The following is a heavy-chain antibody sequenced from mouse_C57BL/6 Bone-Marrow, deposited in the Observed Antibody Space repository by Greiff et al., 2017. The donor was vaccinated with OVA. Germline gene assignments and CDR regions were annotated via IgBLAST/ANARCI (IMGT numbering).Heavy chain of an antibody. CDR1: GFSLTSYG. V-gene: IGHV2-2*01. Sequence: VHLVESGPGLVQPSQSLSITCTVSGFSLTSYGVHWVRQSPGKGLEWLGVIWSGGSTDYNAAFISRLSISKDNSKSQVFFKMNSLQADDAAIYYCASFITTVVAPTYWGQGTLVTVSA. J-gene: IGHJ3*01. CDR2: IWSGGST. D-gene: IGHD1-1*01. CDR3: ASFITTVVAPTY.